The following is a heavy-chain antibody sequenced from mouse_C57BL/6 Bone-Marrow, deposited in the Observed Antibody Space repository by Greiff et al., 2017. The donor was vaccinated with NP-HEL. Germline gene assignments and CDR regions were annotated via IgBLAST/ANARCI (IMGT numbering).Heavy chain of an antibody. CDR2: IDPENGDT. Sequence: EVQLQQSGAELVRPGASVKLSCTASGFNITDDYMHWVKQRPEQGLEWIGWIDPENGDTEYASKFQGKATITADTSSNTAYLQLSSLTSEDTAVYYCTSILILYDYDGAFDVWGTGTTVTVSA. D-gene: IGHD2-4*01. V-gene: IGHV14-4*01. CDR3: TSILILYDYDGAFDV. CDR1: GFNITDDY. J-gene: IGHJ1*03.